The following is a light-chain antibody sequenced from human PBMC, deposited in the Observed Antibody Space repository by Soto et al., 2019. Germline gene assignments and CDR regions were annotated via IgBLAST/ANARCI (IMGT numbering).Light chain of an antibody. CDR1: SSEIGSYNL. J-gene: IGLJ1*01. V-gene: IGLV2-23*02. Sequence: QSVVTQPSSLSGASGQAVTLSCTGNSSEIGSYNLVSWYQQHPGKAPKLMIYEVSKRPSGVSNRFSGSKSGNTASLTISGLQAEDEADYYCCSYAGSSTFYVFGTGTKVTVL. CDR3: CSYAGSSTFYV. CDR2: EVS.